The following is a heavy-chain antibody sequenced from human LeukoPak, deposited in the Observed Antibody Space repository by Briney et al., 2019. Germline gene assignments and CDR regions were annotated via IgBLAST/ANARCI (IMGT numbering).Heavy chain of an antibody. Sequence: SETLSLTCTVSGGSISSYYWSWIRQPPGKGLEWIGYIYYSGSTNYNPSLKSRVTISVDTSKNQFSLKLSSVTAADTAVYYCARGLPWGFWSGYYRVNYYYYGMDVWGQGTTVTVSS. J-gene: IGHJ6*02. CDR1: GGSISSYY. CDR2: IYYSGST. D-gene: IGHD3-3*01. CDR3: ARGLPWGFWSGYYRVNYYYYGMDV. V-gene: IGHV4-59*01.